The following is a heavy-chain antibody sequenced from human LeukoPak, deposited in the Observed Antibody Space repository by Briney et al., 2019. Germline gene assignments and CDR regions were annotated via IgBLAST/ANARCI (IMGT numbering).Heavy chain of an antibody. D-gene: IGHD4-23*01. Sequence: SETLSLTCTVPDGSISNSFWNWVRQPPGKGLEWIAYIHTSGSTNYNPAFKSRVTLSVDTSKSQFSLRLNSVTASDTAVYYCAHSYDGKIVPFDNWGQETLVTVSS. J-gene: IGHJ4*02. CDR3: AHSYDGKIVPFDN. CDR1: DGSISNSF. CDR2: IHTSGST. V-gene: IGHV4-4*09.